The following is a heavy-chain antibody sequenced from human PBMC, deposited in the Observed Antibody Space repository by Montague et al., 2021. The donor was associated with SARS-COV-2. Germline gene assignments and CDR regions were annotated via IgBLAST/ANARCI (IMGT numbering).Heavy chain of an antibody. CDR2: IYYSGTT. CDR1: GGSITRNYY. CDR3: ARPLVRGVPKAFDI. D-gene: IGHD3-10*01. V-gene: IGHV4-39*01. J-gene: IGHJ3*02. Sequence: SETLSLTCTVSGGSITRNYYWSWIRQPPGKGLEWVGNIYYSGTTFINPSLESRVTISVDASKNQFSLNLTSVTAADTAVYYCARPLVRGVPKAFDIWGQGALVIVSS.